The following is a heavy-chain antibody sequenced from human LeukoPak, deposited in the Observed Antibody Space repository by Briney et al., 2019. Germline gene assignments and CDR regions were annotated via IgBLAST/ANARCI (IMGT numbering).Heavy chain of an antibody. D-gene: IGHD3-22*01. Sequence: ETLSLTCTVSGGSISSSSYYWGWIRQPPGKGLEWIGSIYYSGSTYYNPSLKSRVTISVDTSKNQFSLKLSSVTAADTAVYYCARPRYYYDSSGPEPFDYWGQGTLVTVSS. CDR1: GGSISSSSYY. V-gene: IGHV4-39*07. CDR3: ARPRYYYDSSGPEPFDY. J-gene: IGHJ4*02. CDR2: IYYSGST.